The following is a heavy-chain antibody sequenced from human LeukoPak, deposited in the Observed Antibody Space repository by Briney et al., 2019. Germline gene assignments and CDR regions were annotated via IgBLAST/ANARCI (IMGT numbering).Heavy chain of an antibody. CDR1: GYTFTGYY. J-gene: IGHJ5*02. D-gene: IGHD6-13*01. CDR2: VSANSVDT. V-gene: IGHV1-2*02. Sequence: GAAVKVSCKASGYTFTGYYLHWVRQAPGHGLEWMGWVSANSVDTEYVQKCQGRVTMSRDTSLSTAYTDLKRLGSDATAVYYGARDLFIQQQLSFDPWGQGTLVTVSS. CDR3: ARDLFIQQQLSFDP.